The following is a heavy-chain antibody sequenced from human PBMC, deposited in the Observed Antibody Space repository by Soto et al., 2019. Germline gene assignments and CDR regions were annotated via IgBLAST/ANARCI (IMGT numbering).Heavy chain of an antibody. CDR2: IYYSGST. J-gene: IGHJ6*02. V-gene: IGHV4-39*01. Sequence: KPSETLSLTCTVSGGSISSSSYYWGWIRQPPGKGLEWIGSIYYSGSTYYNPSLKSRVTISVDTSKNQFSLKLSSVTAADTAVYYCARQGFGAAAGEGYYYYYGMDVWGQGTTVTVSS. D-gene: IGHD6-13*01. CDR3: ARQGFGAAAGEGYYYYYGMDV. CDR1: GGSISSSSYY.